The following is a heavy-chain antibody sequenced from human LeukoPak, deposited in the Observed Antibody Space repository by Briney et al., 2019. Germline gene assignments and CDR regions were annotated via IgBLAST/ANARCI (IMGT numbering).Heavy chain of an antibody. CDR1: GFTFSRYG. J-gene: IGHJ4*02. CDR3: AKDQGSGSLDY. Sequence: PGGSLRLSCAASGFTFSRYGMHWVRRAPGKGLEWVAFIRSDGSNKYYADSVKGRFTTSRDNSKNTLYLQMNSLRAEDTAVYYCAKDQGSGSLDYWGQGTLVTVSS. D-gene: IGHD3-10*01. CDR2: IRSDGSNK. V-gene: IGHV3-30*02.